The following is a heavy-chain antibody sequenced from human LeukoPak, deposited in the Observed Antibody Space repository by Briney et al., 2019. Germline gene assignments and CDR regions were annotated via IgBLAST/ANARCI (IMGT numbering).Heavy chain of an antibody. CDR3: ARLAPTVAATMGDY. V-gene: IGHV4-39*01. D-gene: IGHD6-19*01. CDR1: GGSISSSSYY. CDR2: IYYSGST. J-gene: IGHJ4*02. Sequence: SETLSLTCTVSGGSISSSSYYWGWIRQPPGKGLEWIGSIYYSGSTYYNPSLKSRFTISVDTSKNQFSLKLSSVTAADTAVYYCARLAPTVAATMGDYWGQGTLVTVSS.